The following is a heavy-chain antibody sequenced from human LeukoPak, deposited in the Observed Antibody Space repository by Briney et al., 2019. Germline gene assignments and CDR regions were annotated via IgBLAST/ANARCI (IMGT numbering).Heavy chain of an antibody. CDR2: MSRTADRI. Sequence: GGSLRLSCTIFGGTLSTYEFNWVRQAPGKRPEWISYMSRTADRIDHADSVTGRFTMSRDNAKNSVYLQMNSQRVDDTAIYYCATRLPFTGYKNWGQGTLVTVSS. CDR3: ATRLPFTGYKN. CDR1: GGTLSTYE. V-gene: IGHV3-48*03. J-gene: IGHJ4*01. D-gene: IGHD5-24*01.